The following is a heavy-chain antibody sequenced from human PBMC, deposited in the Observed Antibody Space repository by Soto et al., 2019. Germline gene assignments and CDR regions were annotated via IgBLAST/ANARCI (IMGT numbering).Heavy chain of an antibody. D-gene: IGHD2-15*01. CDR1: GFIFTNFD. CDR3: GKAAPGGGGWYYFDY. J-gene: IGHJ4*02. CDR2: ICNRGGNT. V-gene: IGHV3-23*01. Sequence: EVQLLESGGGLVQPGGSLRLSCAASGFIFTNFDMGWVRQAPGEGLEWVSGICNRGGNTQYADSVKGRFTISRDNSKNTLYLQRNSRGVEDTAIYYGGKAAPGGGGWYYFDYGARESWSPSPQ.